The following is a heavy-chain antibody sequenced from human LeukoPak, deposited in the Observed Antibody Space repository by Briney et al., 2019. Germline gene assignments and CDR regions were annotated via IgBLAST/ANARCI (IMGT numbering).Heavy chain of an antibody. D-gene: IGHD3-22*01. J-gene: IGHJ5*02. CDR3: ARGVYYDTSDNWFDP. CDR2: ITHSGST. Sequence: PSETLSLTCAVYGGSFSGYYWSWIRQPPGKGLEWIGEITHSGSTNYNPSLKSRVTISVDTSKNQFSLKLSSVTAADTAVYYCARGVYYDTSDNWFDPWGQGTLVTVSS. CDR1: GGSFSGYY. V-gene: IGHV4-34*01.